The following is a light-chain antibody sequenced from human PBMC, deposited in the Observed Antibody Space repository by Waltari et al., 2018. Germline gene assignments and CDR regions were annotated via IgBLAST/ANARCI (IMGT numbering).Light chain of an antibody. CDR1: NSDVGRYNL. CDR2: AGS. J-gene: IGLJ2*01. V-gene: IGLV2-23*01. CDR3: CSYADSSTPVV. Sequence: QSALTQPASVSGSPGQSITISCTGTNSDVGRYNLVSWYQHHPGTAPKRMIYAGSKRASGVSNRVSGCKSGNTACLTTPGLQSEDEADYYCCSYADSSTPVVFGGGTKLTVL.